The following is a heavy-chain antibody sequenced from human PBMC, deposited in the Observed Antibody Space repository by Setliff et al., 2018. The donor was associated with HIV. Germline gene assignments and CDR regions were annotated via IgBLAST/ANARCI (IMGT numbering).Heavy chain of an antibody. V-gene: IGHV3-21*01. CDR3: AKELAASGLGYFDS. CDR2: ISGSRT. CDR1: GFTFRIYS. D-gene: IGHD3-22*01. Sequence: PGGSLRLSCAASGFTFRIYSMNWVRQAPGKGLEWVSSISGSRTYYADSVKGRFTISRDDAENSLYLQMSILRADDTALYYCAKELAASGLGYFDSWGRGILVTVSS. J-gene: IGHJ4*02.